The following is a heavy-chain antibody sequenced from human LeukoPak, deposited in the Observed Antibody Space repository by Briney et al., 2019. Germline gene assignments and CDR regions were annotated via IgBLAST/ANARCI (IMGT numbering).Heavy chain of an antibody. CDR3: ASQYYDFWSGYWASFDY. V-gene: IGHV4-39*01. Sequence: SETLSLTCTVSGGPISSSSYYWGWIRQPPGKGLEWIGSIYYSGSTYYNPSLKSRVTISVDTSKNQFSLKLSSVTAADTAVYYCASQYYDFWSGYWASFDYWGQGTLVTVSS. CDR1: GGPISSSSYY. D-gene: IGHD3-3*01. CDR2: IYYSGST. J-gene: IGHJ4*02.